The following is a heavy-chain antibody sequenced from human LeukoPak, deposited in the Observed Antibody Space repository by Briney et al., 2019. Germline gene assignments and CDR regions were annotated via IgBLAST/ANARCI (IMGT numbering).Heavy chain of an antibody. CDR2: IYYSGST. J-gene: IGHJ4*02. CDR1: GGSISSSSYY. V-gene: IGHV4-39*01. D-gene: IGHD4-4*01. Sequence: PSETLSLTCTVSGGSISSSSYYWGWIRQPPGKGLEWIGSIYYSGSTYYNPSLKSRVTISVDTSKNQFSLKLSSVTAADTAVYYCARQRDSNRFDYWGQGTLVTVSS. CDR3: ARQRDSNRFDY.